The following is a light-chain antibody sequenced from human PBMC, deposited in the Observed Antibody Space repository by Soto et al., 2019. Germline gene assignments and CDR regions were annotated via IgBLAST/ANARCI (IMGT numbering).Light chain of an antibody. J-gene: IGKJ4*01. V-gene: IGKV3-11*01. CDR1: QSVGNF. Sequence: EIVLAQSPATLSLSPGERATLSCRASQSVGNFLAWYQHRPGQAPRLLILNASTRATGIPPRFSGSGSVTDFTLTISRLEPEDFAVYYCQQRRNWPLTFGGGTKVEIK. CDR2: NAS. CDR3: QQRRNWPLT.